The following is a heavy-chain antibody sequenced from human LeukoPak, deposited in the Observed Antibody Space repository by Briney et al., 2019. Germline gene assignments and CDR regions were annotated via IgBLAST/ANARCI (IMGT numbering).Heavy chain of an antibody. CDR1: GFTFGDYA. CDR2: IRSKAYGGTT. D-gene: IGHD3-10*01. J-gene: IGHJ4*02. Sequence: PGGSLRLSCTASGFTFGDYAMSWVRQAPGKGLGWVGFIRSKAYGGTTEYAASVKGRFTISRDDSKSIAYLQMNSLKTEDTAVYYCTRSYGSGASTSIDYWGQGTLVTVSS. CDR3: TRSYGSGASTSIDY. V-gene: IGHV3-49*04.